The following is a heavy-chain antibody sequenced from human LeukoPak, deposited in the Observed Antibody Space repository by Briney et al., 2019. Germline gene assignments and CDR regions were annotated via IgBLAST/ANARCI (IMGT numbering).Heavy chain of an antibody. V-gene: IGHV3-33*01. D-gene: IGHD3-22*01. CDR3: ARSHYDSSGYPDY. CDR1: GFTFSSYG. J-gene: IGHJ4*02. Sequence: GGSLRLSCAASGFTFSSYGMHWVRQAPGKGLEWVAVIWYDGSNKYYADSVKGRFTISGDNSKNTLYLQMNSLRAEDTAVYYCARSHYDSSGYPDYWGQGTLVTVSS. CDR2: IWYDGSNK.